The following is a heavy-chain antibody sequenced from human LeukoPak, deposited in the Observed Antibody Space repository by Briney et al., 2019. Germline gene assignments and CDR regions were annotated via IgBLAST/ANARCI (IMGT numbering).Heavy chain of an antibody. V-gene: IGHV4-34*01. CDR1: GGSFSGYY. Sequence: SETLSLTCAVYGGSFSGYYWSWIRQPPGKGLEWIGEINHSGSTNYNPSLKSRVTISVDTSKNQFSPKLSSVTAADTAVYYCAREPIYDFWRVKYYYYGMDVWGQGTTVTVSS. D-gene: IGHD3-3*01. J-gene: IGHJ6*02. CDR2: INHSGST. CDR3: AREPIYDFWRVKYYYYGMDV.